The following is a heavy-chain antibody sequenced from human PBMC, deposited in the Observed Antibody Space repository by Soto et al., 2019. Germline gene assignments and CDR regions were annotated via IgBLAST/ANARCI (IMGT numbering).Heavy chain of an antibody. CDR3: ARAKAVVIAALDI. V-gene: IGHV3-23*01. CDR2: VSDNGGSRGGT. J-gene: IGHJ3*02. D-gene: IGHD2-21*01. CDR1: VFMFNNSA. Sequence: PXGSLRLSCKSSVFMFNNSAMTCVRQSPGQWLQWVASVSDNGGSRGGTYYADSVKGRFTISRDNSKNTLYLQLDSLTGADTAVYYCARAKAVVIAALDIWGQGTMSIVS.